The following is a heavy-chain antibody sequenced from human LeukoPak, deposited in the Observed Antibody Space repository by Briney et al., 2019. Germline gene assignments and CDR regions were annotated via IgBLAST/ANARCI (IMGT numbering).Heavy chain of an antibody. V-gene: IGHV1-18*01. D-gene: IGHD4-11*01. Sequence: VASVKVSCKASGYTFTSYGISWVRQAPGQGLEWMGWISAYNGNTNYAQKFQGRVTMTTDTSISTAYMELSRLRSDDTAVYYCARGTVTIYYYYYMDVWGKGTTVTISS. CDR1: GYTFTSYG. CDR2: ISAYNGNT. CDR3: ARGTVTIYYYYYMDV. J-gene: IGHJ6*03.